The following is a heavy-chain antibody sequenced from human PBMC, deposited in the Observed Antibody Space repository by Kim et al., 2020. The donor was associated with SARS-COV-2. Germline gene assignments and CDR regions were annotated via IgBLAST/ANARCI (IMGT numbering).Heavy chain of an antibody. V-gene: IGHV3-7*01. D-gene: IGHD1-26*01. J-gene: IGHJ4*02. CDR3: ARDQSRAGPTTVDY. Sequence: DFVKVRFTISRDNTKNTLYLQMNSLRAEDSGVYFCARDQSRAGPTTVDYWGQGTLVTVSS.